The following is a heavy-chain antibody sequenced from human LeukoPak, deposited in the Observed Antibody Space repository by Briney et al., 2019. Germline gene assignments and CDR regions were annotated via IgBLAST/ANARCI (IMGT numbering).Heavy chain of an antibody. CDR3: ARSYGDYGLGYYYFDY. V-gene: IGHV4-4*02. CDR2: IYHSGST. Sequence: SGTLSLTCAVSGGSISSSKWWSWVRQPPGKGLEWSGEIYHSGSTNYNPSLKSRVTISVDKSKNQFSLKLSSVTAADTAVYYCARSYGDYGLGYYYFDYWGQGTLVTVSS. J-gene: IGHJ4*02. CDR1: GGSISSSKW. D-gene: IGHD4-17*01.